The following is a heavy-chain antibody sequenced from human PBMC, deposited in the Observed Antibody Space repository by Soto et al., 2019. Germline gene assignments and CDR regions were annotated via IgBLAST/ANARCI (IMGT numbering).Heavy chain of an antibody. CDR1: GGSIMSYF. Sequence: SETLSLTCTVSGGSIMSYFWSWVRQPPGRGLEWIGQIYSSGSTYYSPSLKSRVTISVDTSENQFSLKLSSVTAADMAVYYCARHLPGSVFGQDYWGPGSQVTVSS. D-gene: IGHD2-15*01. CDR2: IYSSGST. J-gene: IGHJ4*02. CDR3: ARHLPGSVFGQDY. V-gene: IGHV4-59*08.